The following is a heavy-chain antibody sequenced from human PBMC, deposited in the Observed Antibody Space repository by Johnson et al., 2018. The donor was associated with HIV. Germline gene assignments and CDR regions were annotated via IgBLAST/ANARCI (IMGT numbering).Heavy chain of an antibody. CDR1: GFTFSSYG. Sequence: QVQLVESGGGLVKPGGSLRLSCAASGFTFSSYGMHWVRQAPGKGLEWVAFLRYGGSNKNYADSVKGRFTISRDNSKNAMSLQMNSLRAEDTAVYYCARDYNGAFDVWGQGTLVTVSS. D-gene: IGHD4-11*01. CDR3: ARDYNGAFDV. J-gene: IGHJ3*01. CDR2: LRYGGSNK. V-gene: IGHV3-30*02.